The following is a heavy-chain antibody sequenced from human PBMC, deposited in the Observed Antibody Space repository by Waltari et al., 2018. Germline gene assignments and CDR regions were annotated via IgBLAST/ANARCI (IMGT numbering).Heavy chain of an antibody. CDR2: IYWNDDK. V-gene: IGHV2-5*01. J-gene: IGHJ2*01. D-gene: IGHD3-22*01. CDR1: GFSLSTSGVG. Sequence: QITLKESGPTLVKPTQTLTLTCTFSGFSLSTSGVGVGWIRQPPGKALEWLALIYWNDDKRYSPSLKSRLTIPKDTSKNQVVLTMTNMDPVDTATYYCAHSLEYYYDSRRYFDLWGRGTLVTVSS. CDR3: AHSLEYYYDSRRYFDL.